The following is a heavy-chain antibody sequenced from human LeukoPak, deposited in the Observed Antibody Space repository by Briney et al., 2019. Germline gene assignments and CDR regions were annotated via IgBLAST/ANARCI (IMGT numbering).Heavy chain of an antibody. D-gene: IGHD6-19*01. CDR2: ISSNGGST. V-gene: IGHV3-64*01. Sequence: GGSLRLSCAASGFTFSRYAMHWVRQAPGKGLEYVSAISSNGGSTYYANSVKGRFIISRDNSKNTLYLQMNSLRAEDTAVYYCARVWGSSGLDYWGQGTLVTVSS. CDR1: GFTFSRYA. J-gene: IGHJ4*02. CDR3: ARVWGSSGLDY.